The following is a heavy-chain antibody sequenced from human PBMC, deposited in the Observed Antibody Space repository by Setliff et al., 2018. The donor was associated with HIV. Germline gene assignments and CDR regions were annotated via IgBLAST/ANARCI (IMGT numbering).Heavy chain of an antibody. CDR2: IVVDSGNT. D-gene: IGHD3-22*01. CDR3: AALYYDSSGYYPGAFDI. J-gene: IGHJ3*02. CDR1: GFSFISSA. V-gene: IGHV1-58*02. Sequence: GASVKVSCKASGFSFISSAMQWVRQARGQRLEWIGWIVVDSGNTNYAQKFQERVTITRDMSTSTAYMELSSLRSEDTAVYYCAALYYDSSGYYPGAFDIWGQGTMVTV.